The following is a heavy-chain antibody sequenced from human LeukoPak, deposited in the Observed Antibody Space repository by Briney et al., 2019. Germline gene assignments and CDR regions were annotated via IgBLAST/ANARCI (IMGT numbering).Heavy chain of an antibody. V-gene: IGHV3-23*01. J-gene: IGHJ4*02. CDR3: AKVYSGWYYDY. CDR2: ISYSGGGT. CDR1: GLTFSSYA. D-gene: IGHD6-19*01. Sequence: GGSLRLSCAASGLTFSSYAMTWVRLARGKGLEWVSGISYSGGGTYYADSVKGRFTISRDNSKNTLYLQMNSLSAEDTAVYYCAKVYSGWYYDYWGQGTLVTVSS.